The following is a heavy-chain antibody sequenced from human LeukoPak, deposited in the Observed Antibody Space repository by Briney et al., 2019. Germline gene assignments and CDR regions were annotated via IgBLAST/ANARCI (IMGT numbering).Heavy chain of an antibody. V-gene: IGHV3-66*01. D-gene: IGHD5-24*01. CDR3: AKEMATMNAFDN. Sequence: GGSLRLSCAASGFTVSSNYMSWVRQAPGKGLEWVSVIYSGGSTDYKDSVKDRFIISRDNSKNTLYLQMNSLRAEDTAVYYCAKEMATMNAFDNWGQGTMVTVSS. CDR1: GFTVSSNY. CDR2: IYSGGST. J-gene: IGHJ3*02.